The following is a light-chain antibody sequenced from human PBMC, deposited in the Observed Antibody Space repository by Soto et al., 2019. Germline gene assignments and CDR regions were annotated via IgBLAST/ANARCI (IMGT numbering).Light chain of an antibody. J-gene: IGKJ2*01. CDR1: QGIGSN. CDR3: QQYNNWPPYT. Sequence: EIVMTQSPATLSVSPGERTTLSCRASQGIGSNLAWFQQRPGQAPRLLIYGASTRATGIPARFSGSGSGTEFTLTISSLQSEDFALYYCQQYNNWPPYTFGQGTKLEIK. V-gene: IGKV3-15*01. CDR2: GAS.